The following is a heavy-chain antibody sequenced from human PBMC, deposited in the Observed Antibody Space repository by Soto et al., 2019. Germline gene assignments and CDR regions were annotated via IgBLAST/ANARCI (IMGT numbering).Heavy chain of an antibody. V-gene: IGHV1-69*02. Sequence: VQSGAEMKKSGSSVKVSCTASRGIVNTNVINWVRQAPGKGLEWMGRIIRFNGLAKYAQKFKGRVTITADRSTSESQMEVSGLKSEDTAKYYCAIANSLRDAVRFWDHGT. CDR2: IIRFNGLA. D-gene: IGHD1-7*01. CDR1: RGIVNTNV. J-gene: IGHJ3*01. CDR3: AIANSLRDAVRF.